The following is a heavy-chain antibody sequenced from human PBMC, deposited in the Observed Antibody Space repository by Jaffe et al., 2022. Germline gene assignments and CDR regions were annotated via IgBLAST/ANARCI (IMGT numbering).Heavy chain of an antibody. CDR1: GGSISSSSYY. CDR2: IYYSGTT. CDR3: ARRVVHGIIIMGWFDP. Sequence: QLQLQESGPGLVKPSETLSLTCTVSGGSISSSSYYWGWIRQPPGKGLEWIGTIYYSGTTSYIPSLKSRVTISVDTSKNQFSLRLTSVTAADTAVYYCARRVVHGIIIMGWFDPWGQGTLVTVSS. J-gene: IGHJ5*02. D-gene: IGHD3-10*01. V-gene: IGHV4-39*01.